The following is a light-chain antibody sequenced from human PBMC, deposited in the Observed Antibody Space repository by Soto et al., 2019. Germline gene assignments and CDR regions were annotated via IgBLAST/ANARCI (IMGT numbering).Light chain of an antibody. CDR1: ESVSSN. V-gene: IGKV3-20*01. CDR2: GAS. CDR3: QQYGSSPPR. J-gene: IGKJ4*02. Sequence: EIVMTQSAATLSVSPGERATLSCRASESVSSNLAWYQQKPGQAPRPLIYGASSRATGAPDRFSGSGSGTDLTLTIRRLEPEDFAVYYCQQYGSSPPRFGGGTKV.